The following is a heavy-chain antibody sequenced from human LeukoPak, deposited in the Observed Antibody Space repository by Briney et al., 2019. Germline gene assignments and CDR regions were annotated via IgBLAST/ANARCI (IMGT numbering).Heavy chain of an antibody. CDR3: ARHSSGYYFYFDY. Sequence: GGSLRLSCAASGFTFSSYAMSWIRQAPGKGLEWVSYISSSGSTIYYADSVKGRFTISRDNAKNSLYLQMNSLRAEDTAVYYCARHSSGYYFYFDYWGQGTLVTVSS. V-gene: IGHV3-11*04. D-gene: IGHD3-22*01. CDR2: ISSSGSTI. CDR1: GFTFSSYA. J-gene: IGHJ4*02.